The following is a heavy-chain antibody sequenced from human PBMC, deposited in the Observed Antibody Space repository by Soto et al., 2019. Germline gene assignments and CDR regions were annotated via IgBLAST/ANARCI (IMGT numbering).Heavy chain of an antibody. J-gene: IGHJ4*02. CDR2: IIPIFGTA. D-gene: IGHD2-15*01. CDR1: GRTFSSYA. Sequence: SVKVSCKASGRTFSSYAISWVRQAPGQGLEWMGGIIPIFGTANYAQKFRGRVTITADESTSTAYMELSSLRSEDTAVYYCARAFSGWFHFDYWGQGILVTVSS. CDR3: ARAFSGWFHFDY. V-gene: IGHV1-69*13.